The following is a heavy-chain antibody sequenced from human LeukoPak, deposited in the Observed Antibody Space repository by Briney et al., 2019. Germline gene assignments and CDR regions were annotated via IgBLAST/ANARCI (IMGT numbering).Heavy chain of an antibody. J-gene: IGHJ4*02. V-gene: IGHV3-21*01. CDR3: ARDPGLRGVRYTIFGVGSYYFDY. CDR1: GFSFSSYS. Sequence: GGSLRLSCAASGFSFSSYSMNWVRQAPGKGLEWVSSISSSSYIYYADSVKGRFTISRDNAKNSLYLQMNSLRAEDTAVYYCARDPGLRGVRYTIFGVGSYYFDYWGQGTLVTVSS. D-gene: IGHD3-3*01. CDR2: ISSSSYI.